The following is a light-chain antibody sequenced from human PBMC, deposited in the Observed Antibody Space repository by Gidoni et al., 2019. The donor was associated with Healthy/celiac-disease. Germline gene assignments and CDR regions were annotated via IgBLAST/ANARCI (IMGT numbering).Light chain of an antibody. V-gene: IGKV3-11*01. J-gene: IGKJ5*01. CDR1: QSVSSY. CDR2: DAS. CDR3: QQRSNWPPIT. Sequence: EIVLTQSPATLSLSPGERATLSCRASQSVSSYLACYQHKPGQAPRRLIYDASNRATGIPARFSGSGSGTDFTLTISSLEPEDFAVYYCQQRSNWPPITFGQGTRLEIK.